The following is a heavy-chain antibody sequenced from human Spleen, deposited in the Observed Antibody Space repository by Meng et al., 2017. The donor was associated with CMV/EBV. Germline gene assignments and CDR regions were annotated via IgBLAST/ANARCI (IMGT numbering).Heavy chain of an antibody. CDR3: AKDTSYCGGDCYPTYFAY. CDR1: GFTFSAYA. CDR2: ISGSGGST. D-gene: IGHD2-21*01. V-gene: IGHV3-23*01. Sequence: GESLKISCTASGFTFSAYAMGWVRQTPGKGLEWVSGISGSGGSTYYADSVKGRFTISRDNSKNTLYLQMNSLRAEDTAVYYCAKDTSYCGGDCYPTYFAYWGQGALVTVSS. J-gene: IGHJ4*02.